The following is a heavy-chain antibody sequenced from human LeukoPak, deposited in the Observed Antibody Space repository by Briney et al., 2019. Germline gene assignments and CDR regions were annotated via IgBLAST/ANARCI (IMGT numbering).Heavy chain of an antibody. V-gene: IGHV3-21*01. CDR1: GFTFSSYS. J-gene: IGHJ4*02. D-gene: IGHD2-2*01. CDR3: ARDPKVVPGATMDFNY. Sequence: PGGSLRLSCAASGFTFSSYSMNWVRQAPGKGLEWVSSISSDTSYIYYADSLKGRFTISRDNAKNSLYLQMNSLRAEDTAVYYCARDPKVVPGATMDFNYGGRETLVTVS. CDR2: ISSDTSYI.